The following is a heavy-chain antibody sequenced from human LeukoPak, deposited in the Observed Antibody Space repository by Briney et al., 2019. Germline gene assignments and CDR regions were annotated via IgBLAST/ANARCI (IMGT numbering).Heavy chain of an antibody. J-gene: IGHJ4*02. D-gene: IGHD5-24*01. Sequence: GSSVPVSCKASGYTFTSYGISLVRQAPGEGLEGMGWISAYNCNTNYAQKLQGRVTMTTDTSTSTAYMELRSLRSDDTAVYYCARDSRDGYKTTYYFDYWGQGTLVTVSS. CDR2: ISAYNCNT. CDR1: GYTFTSYG. V-gene: IGHV1-18*01. CDR3: ARDSRDGYKTTYYFDY.